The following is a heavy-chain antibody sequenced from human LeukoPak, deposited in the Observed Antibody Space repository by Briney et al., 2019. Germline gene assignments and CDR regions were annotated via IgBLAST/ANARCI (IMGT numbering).Heavy chain of an antibody. CDR1: GYSFTTYW. CDR3: ARHAGVASIVDY. CDR2: TYPGDSGT. D-gene: IGHD5-12*01. V-gene: IGHV5-51*01. J-gene: IGHJ4*02. Sequence: GESLKISCQASGYSFTTYWIGWVRQMPGKGLEWMGITYPGDSGTRYSPAFQGQVTISADKSINTAYLHWSSLKASDTAMYYCARHAGVASIVDYWGQGTLVTVSS.